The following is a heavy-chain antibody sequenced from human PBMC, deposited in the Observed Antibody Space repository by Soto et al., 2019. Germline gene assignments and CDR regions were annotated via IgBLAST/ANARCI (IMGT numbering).Heavy chain of an antibody. CDR1: GGSISSYY. Sequence: SETLSLTCTVSGGSISSYYWSWIRQPPGKGLEWIGYIYYSGSTNYNPSLKSRVTISVDTSKNQFSLKLSSVTAADTAVYYCARHADIVVVVAATGAFDDWGQGTLVTVSS. J-gene: IGHJ4*02. V-gene: IGHV4-59*08. CDR3: ARHADIVVVVAATGAFDD. CDR2: IYYSGST. D-gene: IGHD2-15*01.